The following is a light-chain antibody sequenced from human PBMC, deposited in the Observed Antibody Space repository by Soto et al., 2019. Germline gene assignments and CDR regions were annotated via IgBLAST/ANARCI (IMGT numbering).Light chain of an antibody. Sequence: DIQMTQSPSTLSASVGDRVNITCRASQSISSWLAWYQQKPGKAPKLLIYKASSFESGVPSRFSCSGSGTEFTLTISSLQPYDFATYYCQQYNSYSRTYGQGTKVAIK. J-gene: IGKJ1*01. V-gene: IGKV1-5*03. CDR3: QQYNSYSRT. CDR1: QSISSW. CDR2: KAS.